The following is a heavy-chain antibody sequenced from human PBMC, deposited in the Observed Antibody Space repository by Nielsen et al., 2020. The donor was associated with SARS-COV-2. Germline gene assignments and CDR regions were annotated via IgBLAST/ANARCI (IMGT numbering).Heavy chain of an antibody. CDR1: GFSFSDYS. CDR3: ARDGWETEAGYSYNGMDV. CDR2: IQNGVTT. J-gene: IGHJ6*01. Sequence: ESLKISCSASGFSFSDYSMNWVRQPAGKRLEWIGLIQNGVTTKYNPSFESRVTMSVDMSKNQFSLKLNSVTAADTAVYFCARDGWETEAGYSYNGMDVWGQGTTVTVSS. V-gene: IGHV4-4*07. D-gene: IGHD1-26*01.